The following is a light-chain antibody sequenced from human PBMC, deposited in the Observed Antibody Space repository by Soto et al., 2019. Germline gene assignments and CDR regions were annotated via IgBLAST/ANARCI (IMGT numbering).Light chain of an antibody. CDR2: DVS. CDR3: SSYTSSRTYV. CDR1: SSDVGGYNY. V-gene: IGLV2-14*01. Sequence: QSVLTQPASVSGSPGQSITISCTGTSSDVGGYNYVSWYQQHPGKAPKLMIYDVSNRPSGVSNRFSGSKSGNPASLTISGLQAEDEADYYCSSYTSSRTYVFGTGTKLTV. J-gene: IGLJ1*01.